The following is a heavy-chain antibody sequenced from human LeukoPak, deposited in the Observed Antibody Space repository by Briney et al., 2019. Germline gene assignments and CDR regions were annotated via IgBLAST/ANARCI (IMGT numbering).Heavy chain of an antibody. CDR2: IRHDGNEK. CDR3: ARVPIPYSSGWYLND. D-gene: IGHD6-19*01. J-gene: IGHJ4*02. CDR1: GFTFSNYW. V-gene: IGHV3-7*01. Sequence: PGGSLRFSCAASGFTFSNYWMTWVRQAPGKGLEWVANIRHDGNEKYYVDSVKGRFTISRDNAQNSLSLQMNSLRVEDTAVYYCARVPIPYSSGWYLNDWGQGTLVIVSS.